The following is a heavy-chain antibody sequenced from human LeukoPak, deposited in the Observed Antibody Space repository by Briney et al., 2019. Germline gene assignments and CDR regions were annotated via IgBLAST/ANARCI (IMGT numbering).Heavy chain of an antibody. CDR3: ARVMFGEGFDY. V-gene: IGHV1-69*06. D-gene: IGHD3-10*02. J-gene: IGHJ4*02. CDR1: GGTFISYA. CDR2: IIPIFGTA. Sequence: SVKVSCKASGGTFISYAISWVRQAPGQGLEWMGGIIPIFGTANYAQKFQGRVTITADKSTSTAYMELSSLRSEDTAVYYCARVMFGEGFDYWGQGTLVTVSS.